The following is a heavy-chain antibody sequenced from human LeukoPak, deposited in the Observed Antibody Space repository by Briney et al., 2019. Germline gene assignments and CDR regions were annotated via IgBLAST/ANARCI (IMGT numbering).Heavy chain of an antibody. V-gene: IGHV3-23*01. CDR1: GFTFSSYA. CDR3: TRDVASRNWFDP. Sequence: PGGSLRLSCAASGFTFSSYAMNWVRQAPGKGLEWVSSISGGAGGAAYADSVKGRFTMSRDNSKNTLFLQMNSLRAEDTAVYYCTRDVASRNWFDPWGQGTLVTVSS. J-gene: IGHJ5*02. CDR2: ISGGAGGA.